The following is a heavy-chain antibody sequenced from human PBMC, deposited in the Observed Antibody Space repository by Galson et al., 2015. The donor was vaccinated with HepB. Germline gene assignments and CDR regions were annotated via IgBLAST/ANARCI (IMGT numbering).Heavy chain of an antibody. J-gene: IGHJ4*02. CDR1: GFTFSDYY. Sequence: SLRLSCAASGFTFSDYYMSWIRQAPGKGLEWVSYISSSSSYTNYADSVKGRFTISRDNAKNSLYLQMNSLRAEDTAVYYCARDSADIGLGYFDYWGQGTLVTVSS. CDR3: ARDSADIGLGYFDY. V-gene: IGHV3-11*06. CDR2: ISSSSSYT. D-gene: IGHD2-8*02.